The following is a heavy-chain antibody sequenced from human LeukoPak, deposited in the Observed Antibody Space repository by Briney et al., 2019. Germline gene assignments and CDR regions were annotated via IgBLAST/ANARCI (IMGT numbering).Heavy chain of an antibody. CDR3: ARGVVPAVGRDWFDP. Sequence: ASVKVSCKASGGTFSSYTISWVRQAPGQGLEWMGRIIPILGIANYAQKFQGRVTITADKSTSTAYMELSSQRSEDTAVYYCARGVVPAVGRDWFDPWGQGTLVTVSS. CDR1: GGTFSSYT. CDR2: IIPILGIA. D-gene: IGHD2-2*01. J-gene: IGHJ5*02. V-gene: IGHV1-69*02.